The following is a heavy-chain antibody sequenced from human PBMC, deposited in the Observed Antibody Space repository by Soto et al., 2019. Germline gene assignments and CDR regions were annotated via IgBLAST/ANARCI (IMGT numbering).Heavy chain of an antibody. CDR1: GGSISSGDYY. Sequence: SETLSLTCSVSGGSISSGDYYWSWIRPPPGKGLEWIGYIHYTGSTYYNPSLKSRVTISVDTSKNKFSLKLSTVTAADTAVYYGARIGSIVYFFDYWGQGXLVAIYS. D-gene: IGHD3-22*01. CDR2: IHYTGST. V-gene: IGHV4-30-4*01. CDR3: ARIGSIVYFFDY. J-gene: IGHJ4*02.